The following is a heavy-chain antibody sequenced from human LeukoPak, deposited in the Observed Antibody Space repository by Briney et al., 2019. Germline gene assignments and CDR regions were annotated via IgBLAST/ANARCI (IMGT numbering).Heavy chain of an antibody. CDR1: GGSISSGDYY. D-gene: IGHD2-2*01. V-gene: IGHV4-30-4*01. CDR3: ARMSIVVVPAAFFDY. Sequence: PSQTLSLTRTVSGGSISSGDYYWSWIRQPPGKGLEWIGYIYYSGSTDYNPSLKSRVTISLDTSKNQFSLKLSSVTAADTAVYYCARMSIVVVPAAFFDYWGQGTLVTVSS. J-gene: IGHJ4*02. CDR2: IYYSGST.